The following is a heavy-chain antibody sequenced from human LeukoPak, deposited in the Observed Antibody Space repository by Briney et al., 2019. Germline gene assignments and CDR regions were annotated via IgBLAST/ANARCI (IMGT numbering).Heavy chain of an antibody. CDR2: ISSSSSTI. J-gene: IGHJ4*02. Sequence: GGSLRLSCAASGFTFSSYSMNWVRQAPGKGLEWVTYISSSSSTIYYADSVKGRFTISRDNAKNSLYLQMNSLRAEDTAVYYCARDPRAKYYYDSSGYNYWGQGTLVTVSS. CDR3: ARDPRAKYYYDSSGYNY. D-gene: IGHD3-22*01. V-gene: IGHV3-48*04. CDR1: GFTFSSYS.